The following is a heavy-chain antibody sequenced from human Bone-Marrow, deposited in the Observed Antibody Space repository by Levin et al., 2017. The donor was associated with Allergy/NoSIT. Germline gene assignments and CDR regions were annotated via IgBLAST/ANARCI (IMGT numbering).Heavy chain of an antibody. Sequence: ASVKVSCKASGYTFTSYGISWVRQAPGQGLEWMGWISAYNGNTNYAQKLQGRVTMTTDTSTSTAYMELRSLRSDDTAVYYCASLGSVGAAAGTYYYYGMDVWGQGTTVTVSS. V-gene: IGHV1-18*01. CDR1: GYTFTSYG. CDR2: ISAYNGNT. CDR3: ASLGSVGAAAGTYYYYGMDV. J-gene: IGHJ6*02. D-gene: IGHD6-13*01.